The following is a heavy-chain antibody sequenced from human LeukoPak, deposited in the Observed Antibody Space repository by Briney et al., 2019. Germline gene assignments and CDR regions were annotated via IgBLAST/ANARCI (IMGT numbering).Heavy chain of an antibody. CDR1: GFTFSSYS. D-gene: IGHD6-25*01. CDR2: ISSSGSDI. Sequence: PGGSLRLSCAASGFTFSSYSMNWVRQAPGKGLEWVSYISSSGSDIYYADSVKGRFTISRDNAKNSLYLQMNSLRAEDTAVYYCADLRPPRYWGQGTLVTVSS. J-gene: IGHJ4*02. V-gene: IGHV3-48*01. CDR3: ADLRPPRY.